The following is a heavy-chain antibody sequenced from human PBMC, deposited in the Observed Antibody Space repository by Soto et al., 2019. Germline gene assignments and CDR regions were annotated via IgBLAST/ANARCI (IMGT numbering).Heavy chain of an antibody. CDR3: ARLTDYSNYQRGWYYFDY. Sequence: SETLSLTCTVSGGSISSSSYYWGWIRQPPGKGLEWIGSIYYSGSTYYNPSLKSRVTISVDTSKNQFSLKLSSVTAADTAVYYCARLTDYSNYQRGWYYFDYWGQGTLVTVSS. V-gene: IGHV4-39*01. J-gene: IGHJ4*02. CDR2: IYYSGST. CDR1: GGSISSSSYY. D-gene: IGHD4-4*01.